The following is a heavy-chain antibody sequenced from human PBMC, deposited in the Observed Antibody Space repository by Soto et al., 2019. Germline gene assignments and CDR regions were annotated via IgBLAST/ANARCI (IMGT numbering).Heavy chain of an antibody. CDR2: ISGSGGGT. Sequence: GSLRLSCAASGFTFSSYAMSWVRRAPGKGLEWVSLISGSGGGTYYADSVKGRFTISRDNSKNTLYLQMNSLRAEDTAVYYCARSRSGSGDFDYWGQGTLVTVSS. J-gene: IGHJ4*02. CDR1: GFTFSSYA. CDR3: ARSRSGSGDFDY. D-gene: IGHD3-10*01. V-gene: IGHV3-23*01.